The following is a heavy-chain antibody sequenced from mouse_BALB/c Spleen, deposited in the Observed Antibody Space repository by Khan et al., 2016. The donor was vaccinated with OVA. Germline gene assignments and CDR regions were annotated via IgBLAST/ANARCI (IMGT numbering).Heavy chain of an antibody. D-gene: IGHD2-3*01. CDR2: ISSGGSYT. J-gene: IGHJ4*01. CDR1: GFTFSSYC. V-gene: IGHV5-6*01. Sequence: EVELVESGGDLVKPGGSLKPSCAASGFTFSSYCMSWVRQTPDKRLEWVAAISSGGSYTYYPDSLKGRFTISRDTSKNTPYLQMSSLKSEDTAMYYCARQPGYYEGSAMDYWGQGTSVTVSS. CDR3: ARQPGYYEGSAMDY.